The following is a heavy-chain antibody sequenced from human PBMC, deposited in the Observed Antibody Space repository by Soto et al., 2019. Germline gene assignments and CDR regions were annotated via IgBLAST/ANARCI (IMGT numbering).Heavy chain of an antibody. D-gene: IGHD2-2*01. Sequence: ASVKVSCKASGYTFTSYGISWVRQAPGQGIEWMGWMNPNSGNTGYAQKFQGRVTMTGNTSISTAYMELSSLRSEDTAVYYCARPPLRYCSSTSCYYYYMDVWGKGTTVTVSS. CDR2: MNPNSGNT. CDR1: GYTFTSYG. V-gene: IGHV1-8*02. CDR3: ARPPLRYCSSTSCYYYYMDV. J-gene: IGHJ6*03.